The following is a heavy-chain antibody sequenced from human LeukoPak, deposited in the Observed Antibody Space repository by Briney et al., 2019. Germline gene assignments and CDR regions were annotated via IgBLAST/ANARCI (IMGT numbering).Heavy chain of an antibody. D-gene: IGHD6-19*01. J-gene: IGHJ4*02. CDR2: SSGSGGST. CDR1: GFTFSSYA. CDR3: AKVVRSGWLYYFDY. Sequence: GGSLRLSCAASGFTFSSYAMSWVRQAPGKGLEWVSASSGSGGSTYYADSVKGRFTISRDNSKNTLYLQMNSLRAEDTAVYYCAKVVRSGWLYYFDYWGQGTLVTVSS. V-gene: IGHV3-23*01.